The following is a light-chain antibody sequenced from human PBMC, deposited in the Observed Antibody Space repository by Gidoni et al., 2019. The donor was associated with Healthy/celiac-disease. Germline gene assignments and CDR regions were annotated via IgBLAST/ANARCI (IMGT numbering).Light chain of an antibody. CDR2: QDS. V-gene: IGLV3-1*01. Sequence: SYALTQPPSVSVSPGQTASITCAGDKLGDTYACWYQQKPGQSPVLVIYQDSKRPSGIPERFSGSNSGNTATLTISGTQAMDESDYYCQAWDSSTGVFGGGTKLTVL. J-gene: IGLJ2*01. CDR3: QAWDSSTGV. CDR1: KLGDTY.